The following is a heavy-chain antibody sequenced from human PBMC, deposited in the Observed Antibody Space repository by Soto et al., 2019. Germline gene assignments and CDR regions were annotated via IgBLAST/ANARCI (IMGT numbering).Heavy chain of an antibody. CDR1: GGTFSSYT. Sequence: SVKVSCKASGGTFSSYTISWVRQAPGQGLEWMGRIIPILGIANYAQKFQGRVTITADKSTSTAYMELSSLRSEDTAVYYCARVGLYSARWFGELSDTNWGQGTLVTVAS. V-gene: IGHV1-69*02. D-gene: IGHD3-10*01. J-gene: IGHJ4*02. CDR2: IIPILGIA. CDR3: ARVGLYSARWFGELSDTN.